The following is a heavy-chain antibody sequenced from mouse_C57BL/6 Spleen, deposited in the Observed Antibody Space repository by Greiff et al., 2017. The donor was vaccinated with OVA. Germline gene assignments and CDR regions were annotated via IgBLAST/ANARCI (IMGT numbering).Heavy chain of an antibody. CDR1: GYTFTDYY. D-gene: IGHD4-1*01. CDR2: INPTNGGT. Sequence: EVKLQQSGPVLVKPGASVKMSCKASGYTFTDYYMNWVKQSHGKSLEWIGVINPTNGGTSYNQKFKGKATLTVDKSSSTAYMELNSLTSKDSSVYYCARVGPYYCDYWGQGTTLTVSS. V-gene: IGHV1-19*01. J-gene: IGHJ2*01. CDR3: ARVGPYYCDY.